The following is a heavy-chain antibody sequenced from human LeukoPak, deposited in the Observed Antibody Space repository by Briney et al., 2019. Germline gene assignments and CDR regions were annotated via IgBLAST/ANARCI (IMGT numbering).Heavy chain of an antibody. Sequence: SETLSLTCTVSGGSISSYYWSWIRQPAGKGLEWIGRIYTSGSTNYNPSLKSRVTMSVDTSKNQFSLKLSSVTAADTAVYYCARDIRGIAAAGIQQPNWFDPWGQGTLVTVSS. D-gene: IGHD6-13*01. CDR1: GGSISSYY. J-gene: IGHJ5*02. CDR2: IYTSGST. CDR3: ARDIRGIAAAGIQQPNWFDP. V-gene: IGHV4-4*07.